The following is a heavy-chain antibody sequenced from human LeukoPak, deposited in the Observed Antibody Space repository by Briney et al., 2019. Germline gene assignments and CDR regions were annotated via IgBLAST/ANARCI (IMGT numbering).Heavy chain of an antibody. CDR2: IYYSGST. V-gene: IGHV4-59*01. Sequence: SETLSLTCTVSGRSLSSYYWSWIRQPPGKGLEWIGYIYYSGSTNYNPSLKSRVTISVDTSKNQFSLKLSSVTAADTAVYYCATLVRGVPLSWGQGTVVSVS. J-gene: IGHJ4*02. D-gene: IGHD3-10*01. CDR1: GRSLSSYY. CDR3: ATLVRGVPLS.